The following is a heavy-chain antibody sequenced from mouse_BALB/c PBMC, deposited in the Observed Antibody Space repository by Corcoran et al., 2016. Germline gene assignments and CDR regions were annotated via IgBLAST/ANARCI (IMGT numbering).Heavy chain of an antibody. D-gene: IGHD2-10*02. CDR1: GYTFTDYF. V-gene: IGHV1-84*02. CDR3: ARGYGNYYFDY. Sequence: QIQLQQSGPELVKPGASVRISCKASGYTFTDYFINWVKQKPGRGLEWIGWIYPGSGNIKYNEKFKGKATLTVDTSSSTAYMQLSSLTSEDTAVYCCARGYGNYYFDYWGQGTTLTVSS. CDR2: IYPGSGNI. J-gene: IGHJ2*01.